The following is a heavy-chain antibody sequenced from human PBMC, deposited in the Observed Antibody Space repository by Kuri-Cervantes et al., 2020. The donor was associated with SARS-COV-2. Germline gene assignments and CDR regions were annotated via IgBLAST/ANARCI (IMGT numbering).Heavy chain of an antibody. J-gene: IGHJ4*02. Sequence: SETLSLTCAVYGGSFSGYYWSWIRQPPGKGLEWIGEINHSGSTNHNPSLKSRVTISVDTSKNQFSLKLSSVTAADTAVYYCARGGRIAAAGRGVVFFDYWGQGTLVTVSS. CDR1: GGSFSGYY. D-gene: IGHD6-13*01. CDR2: INHSGST. V-gene: IGHV4-34*01. CDR3: ARGGRIAAAGRGVVFFDY.